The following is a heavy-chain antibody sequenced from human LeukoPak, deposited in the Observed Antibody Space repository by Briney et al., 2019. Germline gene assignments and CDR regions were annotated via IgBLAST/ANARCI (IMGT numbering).Heavy chain of an antibody. D-gene: IGHD2-21*02. J-gene: IGHJ6*03. Sequence: ASVKVSCKASGGTFISYAISWVRQAPGQGLEWMGWISAYNGNTNYAQKLQGRVTMTTDTSTSTAYMELRSLRSDDTAVYYCARDVQAYCGGDCYDYYYMDVWGKGTTVTVSS. CDR3: ARDVQAYCGGDCYDYYYMDV. CDR1: GGTFISYA. CDR2: ISAYNGNT. V-gene: IGHV1-18*01.